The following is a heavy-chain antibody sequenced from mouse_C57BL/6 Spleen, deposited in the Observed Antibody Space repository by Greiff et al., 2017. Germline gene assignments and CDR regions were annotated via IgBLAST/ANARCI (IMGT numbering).Heavy chain of an antibody. D-gene: IGHD3-2*02. Sequence: EVKVVESGEGLVKPGGSLKLSCAASGFTFSSYAMSWVRQTPEKRLEWVAYISSGGDYIYYADTVKGRFTISRDNARNTLYLQMSSLKSEDTAMYYCTGDSSSGRTQVMDYWGQGTSVTVSS. CDR2: ISSGGDYI. CDR1: GFTFSSYA. V-gene: IGHV5-9-1*02. CDR3: TGDSSSGRTQVMDY. J-gene: IGHJ4*01.